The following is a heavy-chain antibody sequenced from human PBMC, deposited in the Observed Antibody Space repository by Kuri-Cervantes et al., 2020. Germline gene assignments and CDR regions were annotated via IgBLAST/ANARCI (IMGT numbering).Heavy chain of an antibody. CDR2: ISWNSGSI. Sequence: SLKILCDASGFTFEEYDMHWVRQAPGKGLEWVSGISWNSGSIGYADSVKGRFTIPRDNAKNSLYLQINSLRAEDTAVYYCAKKINYGSGSNEADYYYGMDVWGQGTTVTVSS. D-gene: IGHD3-10*01. V-gene: IGHV3-9*01. J-gene: IGHJ6*02. CDR1: GFTFEEYD. CDR3: AKKINYGSGSNEADYYYGMDV.